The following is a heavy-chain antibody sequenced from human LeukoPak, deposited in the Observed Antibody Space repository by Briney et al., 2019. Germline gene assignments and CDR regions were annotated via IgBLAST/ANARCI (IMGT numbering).Heavy chain of an antibody. J-gene: IGHJ4*02. CDR3: ARDLASSGYYWD. CDR2: IYPRDGSS. CDR1: GYTFTNNY. V-gene: IGHV1-46*01. Sequence: ASVKVSCKASGYTFTNNYLHWVRQAPGQGLEWMGMIYPRDGSSSYAQNFQGRVTVTRDTSTTTVHMELRGLRSEDTAVYYCARDLASSGYYWDWGQGTLVTVSS. D-gene: IGHD3-22*01.